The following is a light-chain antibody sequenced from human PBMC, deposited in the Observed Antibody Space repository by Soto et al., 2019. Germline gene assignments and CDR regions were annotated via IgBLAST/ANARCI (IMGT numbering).Light chain of an antibody. J-gene: IGKJ2*02. V-gene: IGKV3-11*01. CDR3: QQRGKWPST. Sequence: EVVLTQSPDTLSLSPGGTATLSCRASQSVDRYVAWYQQKLGQATRLLIYDTYTRATGVGARFTGSGSATDFSLTITSLEPEDFAVYFCQQRGKWPSTFGPGTKGEMK. CDR2: DTY. CDR1: QSVDRY.